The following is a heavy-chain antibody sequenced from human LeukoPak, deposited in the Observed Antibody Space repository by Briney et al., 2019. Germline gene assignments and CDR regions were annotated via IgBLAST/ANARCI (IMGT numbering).Heavy chain of an antibody. CDR3: AREATMAV. D-gene: IGHD3-10*01. Sequence: SETLSLTCAVSGGSIPNYYWSWIRQPAGKGLEWIGRTSASGNTNYNPSLKSRVTMSAGTSKNQFSLKLTSVTAADTAVYYCAREATMAVWGQGTLVTVSS. CDR2: TSASGNT. V-gene: IGHV4-4*07. CDR1: GGSIPNYY. J-gene: IGHJ4*02.